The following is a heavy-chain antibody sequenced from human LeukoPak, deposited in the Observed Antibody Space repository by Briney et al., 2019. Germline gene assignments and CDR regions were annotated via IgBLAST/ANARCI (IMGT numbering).Heavy chain of an antibody. CDR1: GFTFSSYG. D-gene: IGHD5-18*01. J-gene: IGHJ4*02. CDR2: ISYDGSNK. Sequence: GRSLRLSCAASGFTFSSYGMHWVRQALGKGLEWVAVISYDGSNKYYADSVKGRFTISRDNSKNTLYLQMNSLRAEDTAVYYCARDGMDTAMVSVDYWGQGTLVTVSS. CDR3: ARDGMDTAMVSVDY. V-gene: IGHV3-30*03.